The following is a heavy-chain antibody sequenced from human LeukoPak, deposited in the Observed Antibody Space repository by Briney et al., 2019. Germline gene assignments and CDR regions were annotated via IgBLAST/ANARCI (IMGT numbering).Heavy chain of an antibody. CDR1: GFTFTDAW. CDR3: ARDKIVGATLFDF. CDR2: IKQDGSEK. Sequence: TGGSLRLSCAASGFTFTDAWMSWVRQAPGKGLEWVANIKQDGSEKYYVDSVKGRFTISRDNAKNSLYLDMNSLRAEDTAVYYCARDKIVGATLFDFWGQGTLVTVSS. D-gene: IGHD1-26*01. J-gene: IGHJ4*02. V-gene: IGHV3-7*03.